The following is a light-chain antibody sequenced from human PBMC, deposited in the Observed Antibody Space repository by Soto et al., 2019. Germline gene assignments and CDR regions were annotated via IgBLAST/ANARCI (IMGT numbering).Light chain of an antibody. J-gene: IGLJ2*01. CDR2: DVV. CDR1: SSDVGGYNY. CDR3: CSYAGSYTIVA. Sequence: QSALTQPRSVSGSPGQSVTISCTGTSSDVGGYNYVSWYQQHPGKAPKLMIYDVVKRPSGVPDRFSGSKSGNTASLTISGLQPEDEADYYCCSYAGSYTIVAFGGGTKLTVL. V-gene: IGLV2-11*01.